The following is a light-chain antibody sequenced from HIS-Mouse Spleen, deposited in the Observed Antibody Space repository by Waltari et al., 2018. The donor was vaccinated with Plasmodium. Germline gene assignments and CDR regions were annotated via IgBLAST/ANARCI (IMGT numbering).Light chain of an antibody. CDR3: QQYNSYWT. CDR1: HSISSW. CDR2: KAS. Sequence: DIQMTQSPSSLSASVGDRVTIPCQASHSISSWLAWYQQKPGKAPKLLIYKASSLESGVPSRFSGSGSGTEFTLTISSLQPDDFATYYCQQYNSYWTFGQGTKVEIK. J-gene: IGKJ1*01. V-gene: IGKV1-5*03.